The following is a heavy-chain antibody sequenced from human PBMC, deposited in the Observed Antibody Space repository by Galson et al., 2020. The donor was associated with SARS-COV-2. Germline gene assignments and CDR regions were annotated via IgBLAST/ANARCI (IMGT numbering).Heavy chain of an antibody. CDR2: ISGSGGST. D-gene: IGHD2-8*01. V-gene: IGHV3-23*01. Sequence: TGGSLRLSCAASGFTFSSYAMSWVRPAPGKGLEWVSAISGSGGSTYYADSVKGRFTISRDTSKNTLYLQMNSLRAEDTAVYYCAKDGAYCTNGVCYTLYYYYGMDVWGQGTTVTVSS. CDR3: AKDGAYCTNGVCYTLYYYYGMDV. J-gene: IGHJ6*02. CDR1: GFTFSSYA.